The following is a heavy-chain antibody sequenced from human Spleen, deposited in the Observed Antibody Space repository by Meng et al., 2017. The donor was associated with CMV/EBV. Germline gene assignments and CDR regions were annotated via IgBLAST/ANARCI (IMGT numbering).Heavy chain of an antibody. V-gene: IGHV1-2*06. Sequence: VQLVQSGAEVKKPGASVKASCKSSGYTFTDYYIHWVRQAPGKGLEWMGRINPNTGDTNYAPKFQGRVTMTRDTSIRTAYMELRRLRSDDTAVYYCARSRTGVFGYFDLWGRGTLVTVSS. CDR1: GYTFTDYY. CDR3: ARSRTGVFGYFDL. CDR2: INPNTGDT. D-gene: IGHD7-27*01. J-gene: IGHJ2*01.